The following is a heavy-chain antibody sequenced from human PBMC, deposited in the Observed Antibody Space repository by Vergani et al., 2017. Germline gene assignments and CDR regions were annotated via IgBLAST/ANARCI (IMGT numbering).Heavy chain of an antibody. D-gene: IGHD2-21*02. V-gene: IGHV4-59*01. Sequence: QVQLQESGPGLVKPSETLSLTCTVSGGSISSYYWSWIRQPPGKGLEWIGYIYYSGSTNYNPSLKSRVTISVDTSKNQFSLKLSSVTAADTAVYYCAGVLRARGDYYFDYWGQGTLVTVSS. CDR1: GGSISSYY. CDR3: AGVLRARGDYYFDY. CDR2: IYYSGST. J-gene: IGHJ4*02.